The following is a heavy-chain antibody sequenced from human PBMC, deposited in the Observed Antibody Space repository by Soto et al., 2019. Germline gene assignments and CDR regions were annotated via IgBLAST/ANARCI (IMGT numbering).Heavy chain of an antibody. J-gene: IGHJ4*02. V-gene: IGHV4-39*01. CDR3: ARRDLFDY. CDR2: IYYSGST. Sequence: QLQLQESGPGLVKPSETLSLTCTVSGGSISSSSYYWGWIRQPPGKGLEWIGSIYYSGSTYYNPSLMSRVTISVDTSKNQCSVKLSSVTAADPAVYYCARRDLFDYWGQGTLVTVSS. D-gene: IGHD3-10*02. CDR1: GGSISSSSYY.